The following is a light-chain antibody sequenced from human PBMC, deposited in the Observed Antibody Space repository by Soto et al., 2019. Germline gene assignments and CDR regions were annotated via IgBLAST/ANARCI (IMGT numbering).Light chain of an antibody. CDR1: SSDVGAYDY. Sequence: QYALTQPASVSGSPGQSITISCTGTSSDVGAYDYVSWYQQHPGEVPKLMIFDVSDRPSGVSNRFSGSKSGNTASLTISGLQAEDEADYYCSSFTTSTSYVFGTGTKVTVL. J-gene: IGLJ1*01. CDR3: SSFTTSTSYV. CDR2: DVS. V-gene: IGLV2-14*03.